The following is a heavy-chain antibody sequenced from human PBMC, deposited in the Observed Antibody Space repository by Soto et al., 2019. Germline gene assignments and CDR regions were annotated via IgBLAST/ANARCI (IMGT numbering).Heavy chain of an antibody. J-gene: IGHJ4*02. CDR2: INHSGSS. V-gene: IGHV4-34*01. CDR3: ARTSGYYFYDY. CDR1: GGSFSGYI. D-gene: IGHD3-3*01. Sequence: SSETLSLTCAVSGGSFSGYIWTWIRQTPGKGLQWIGQINHSGSSIYNPSLKNRVTISTMSNNKFSLELSSVTAADTAVYYCARTSGYYFYDYWGQGTLVTVSS.